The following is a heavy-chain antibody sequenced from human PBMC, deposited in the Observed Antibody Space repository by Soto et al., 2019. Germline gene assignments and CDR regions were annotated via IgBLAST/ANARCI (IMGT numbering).Heavy chain of an antibody. J-gene: IGHJ6*01. D-gene: IGHD6-13*01. V-gene: IGHV5-51*01. CDR1: GYSFTSYW. Sequence: GESLKISCKGSGYSFTSYWIGWVRQMPGRGLELMGIIYPGDSDTRYSPSFQGQVTISADKSISTAYLQWSSLKASDTAMYYCARTAAAGKYYYGVDGWGQGTTVTVSS. CDR3: ARTAAAGKYYYGVDG. CDR2: IYPGDSDT.